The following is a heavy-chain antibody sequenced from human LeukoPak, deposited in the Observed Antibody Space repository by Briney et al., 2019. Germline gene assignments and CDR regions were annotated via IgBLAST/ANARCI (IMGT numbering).Heavy chain of an antibody. Sequence: GGSLRLSCAASGFTFSSYGMHWVRQAPGKGLEWVAVIWYDGSNKYYADFVKGRFTISRDNSKNTLYLQMNSLRAEDTAVYYCARDGDFWSGLDYWGQGTLVTVSS. CDR3: ARDGDFWSGLDY. J-gene: IGHJ4*02. D-gene: IGHD3-3*01. CDR2: IWYDGSNK. CDR1: GFTFSSYG. V-gene: IGHV3-33*01.